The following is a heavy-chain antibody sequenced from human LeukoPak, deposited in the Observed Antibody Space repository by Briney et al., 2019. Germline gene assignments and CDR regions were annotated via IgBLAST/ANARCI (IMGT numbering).Heavy chain of an antibody. V-gene: IGHV3-7*01. J-gene: IGHJ4*01. CDR3: ARDGTAAGLYFDL. Sequence: GGSLRLSCEVSGFTFTDYWMNWVRQAPGKGPEWMASIRQDGSEKTYVDPVKGRFTISRDNTKNSLSLQLNGLRAEDTAVYYCARDGTAAGLYFDLWGQGTLVTVSS. CDR2: IRQDGSEK. D-gene: IGHD6-13*01. CDR1: GFTFTDYW.